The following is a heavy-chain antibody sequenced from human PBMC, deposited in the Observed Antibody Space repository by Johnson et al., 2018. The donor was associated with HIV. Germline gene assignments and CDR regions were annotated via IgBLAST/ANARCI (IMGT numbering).Heavy chain of an antibody. Sequence: VQLVESGGGLVQPGGSLRLSCAASGFTFSSYSMNWVRQAPGKGLEWVSGINWNGGSTGYADSVKGRFTISRDNAKNSLYLQMNSLRAEDTALYYCAKKEVGFGEAIDAFDIWGQGTMVTVSS. D-gene: IGHD3-10*01. J-gene: IGHJ3*02. CDR1: GFTFSSYS. V-gene: IGHV3-20*04. CDR3: AKKEVGFGEAIDAFDI. CDR2: INWNGGST.